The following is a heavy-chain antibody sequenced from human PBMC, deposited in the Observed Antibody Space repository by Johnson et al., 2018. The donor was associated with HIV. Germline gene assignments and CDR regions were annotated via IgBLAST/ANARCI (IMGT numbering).Heavy chain of an antibody. V-gene: IGHV3-30*03. CDR3: ASGVTARAPLLI. CDR2: ISYDGTNT. D-gene: IGHD6-6*01. J-gene: IGHJ3*02. Sequence: HVQLVESGGGLVQPGGSLRLSCAASGFSVSNNYMSWVRQAPGKGLEWVAVISYDGTNTYYADSVKGRFTISRDNSRNTVFLQMIILRPKDTAMYYCASGVTARAPLLIWGQGTMVTVSS. CDR1: GFSVSNNY.